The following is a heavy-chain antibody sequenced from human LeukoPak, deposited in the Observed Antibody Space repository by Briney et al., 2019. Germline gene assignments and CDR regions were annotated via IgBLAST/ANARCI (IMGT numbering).Heavy chain of an antibody. Sequence: PSETLSLTCAVYGGSFSGYYWSWIRQPPWKGLEWIGEINHSGSTNYNPSLKSRVTISVDTSKNQFSLKLSSVTAADTAVYYCARHSGGGSWYGGRPRGLDYWGQGTLVTVSS. V-gene: IGHV4-34*01. CDR1: GGSFSGYY. J-gene: IGHJ4*02. CDR2: INHSGST. D-gene: IGHD6-13*01. CDR3: ARHSGGGSWYGGRPRGLDY.